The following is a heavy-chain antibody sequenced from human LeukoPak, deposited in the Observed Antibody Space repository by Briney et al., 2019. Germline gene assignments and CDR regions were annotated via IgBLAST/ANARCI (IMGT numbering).Heavy chain of an antibody. Sequence: ASVKVSCKASGYTFTSYYMHWVRQAPGQGLEWMGIINPSGGSTSYAQKFQGRVTMTRDTSTSTVYMELSSLRSEDTAVYYCARGVRIAAGTAGGSYFDYWGQGTLVTVSS. V-gene: IGHV1-46*01. CDR3: ARGVRIAAGTAGGSYFDY. J-gene: IGHJ4*02. CDR2: INPSGGST. D-gene: IGHD6-13*01. CDR1: GYTFTSYY.